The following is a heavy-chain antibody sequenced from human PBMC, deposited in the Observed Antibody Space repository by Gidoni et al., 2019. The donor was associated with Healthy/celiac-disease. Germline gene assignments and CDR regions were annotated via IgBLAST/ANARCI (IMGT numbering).Heavy chain of an antibody. J-gene: IGHJ6*03. Sequence: QVQLVQSGAEVKKPGASVKVSCKASGYTFTSYGISWVRQAPGQGLEWMGWFSAYNGNTNYAQKLQGRVTMTTDTSTSTAYMELRSLRSDDTAVYYCARGVYCSSTSCYASPYYYMDVWGKGTTVTVSS. V-gene: IGHV1-18*01. D-gene: IGHD2-2*01. CDR2: FSAYNGNT. CDR1: GYTFTSYG. CDR3: ARGVYCSSTSCYASPYYYMDV.